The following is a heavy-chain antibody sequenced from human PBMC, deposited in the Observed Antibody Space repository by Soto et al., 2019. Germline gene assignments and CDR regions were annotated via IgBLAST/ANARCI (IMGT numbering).Heavy chain of an antibody. D-gene: IGHD6-13*01. Sequence: EVQLVESGGGLVKPGGSLRLSCAASGFTFSSYNMNWVRQAPGKGLEWVSSISGSSSYIYYSDSVKGRFTISRDNAKKSLYLHMMSWRAEDTAVYFCARDSSSWYYWGQGTLVTVSS. CDR2: ISGSSSYI. V-gene: IGHV3-21*01. CDR3: ARDSSSWYY. CDR1: GFTFSSYN. J-gene: IGHJ4*02.